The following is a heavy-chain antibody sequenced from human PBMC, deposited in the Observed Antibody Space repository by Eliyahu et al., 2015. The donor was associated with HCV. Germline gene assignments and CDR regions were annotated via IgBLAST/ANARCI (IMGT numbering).Heavy chain of an antibody. V-gene: IGHV4-59*01. CDR3: ASGGGGIAVAGTGGWFDP. CDR1: GGSITXXY. Sequence: QVQLQESGPGLVKPSETLSLTXXVSGGSITXXYWSXIRQPPGKGLEWIGYIHYSGXTNYNPSXKSRVTISIDTSKNQFSLNLTSVTAADTAMYYCASGGGGIAVAGTGGWFDPWGQGTLVTVSS. J-gene: IGHJ5*02. CDR2: IHYSGXT. D-gene: IGHD6-19*01.